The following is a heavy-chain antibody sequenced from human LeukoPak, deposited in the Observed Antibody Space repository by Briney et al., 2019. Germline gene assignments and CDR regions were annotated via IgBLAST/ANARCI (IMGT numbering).Heavy chain of an antibody. D-gene: IGHD2-15*01. J-gene: IGHJ5*02. CDR1: GYTFTSYA. Sequence: ASVKVSCKASGYTFTSYAIHWVREAPGQRLGLRGWVNACNDNTKYSQKFQGRVTITRDTSASTAYMEPSSLRSEDTAVYYCARDLGYCTGGTCYPNWFDPWGQGTLVTVSS. V-gene: IGHV1-3*01. CDR2: VNACNDNT. CDR3: ARDLGYCTGGTCYPNWFDP.